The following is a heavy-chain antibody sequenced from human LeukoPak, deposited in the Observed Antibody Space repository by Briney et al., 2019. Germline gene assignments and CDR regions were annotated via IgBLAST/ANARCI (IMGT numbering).Heavy chain of an antibody. J-gene: IGHJ4*02. CDR2: IYYSGST. CDR3: ASPRGGSYYYDSSGHYPPFDY. D-gene: IGHD3-22*01. CDR1: GGSISSSSYY. Sequence: SETLSLTCTVSGGSISSSSYYWGWIRQPPGKGLEWIGSIYYSGSTYYNPSLKSRVTISVDTSKNQFSLKLSSVTAADTAVYYCASPRGGSYYYDSSGHYPPFDYWGQGTLVTVPS. V-gene: IGHV4-39*01.